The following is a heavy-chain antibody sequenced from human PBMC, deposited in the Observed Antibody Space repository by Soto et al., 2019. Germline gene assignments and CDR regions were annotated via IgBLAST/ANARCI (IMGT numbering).Heavy chain of an antibody. CDR3: ARVTGGGNFQH. CDR1: GGSFSDYY. CDR2: INHSGGT. J-gene: IGHJ1*01. D-gene: IGHD2-15*01. V-gene: IGHV4-34*01. Sequence: PSETLSLTCAVYGGSFSDYYWSWIRQPPGKGLEWIAEINHSGGTNYNPSLKSRVTISVDTSKNQFSLKMSSVAAADTAVYYCARVTGGGNFQHWGQGTLVTVSS.